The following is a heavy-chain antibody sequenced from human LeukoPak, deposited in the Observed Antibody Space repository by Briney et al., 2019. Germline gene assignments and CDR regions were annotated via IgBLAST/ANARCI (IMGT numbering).Heavy chain of an antibody. CDR2: IKQDGSMK. CDR1: GFTFSGYW. Sequence: PGGSLRLSCAASGFTFSGYWMSWVRQAPGEGLEWVANIKQDGSMKFYVVSVKGRFTIARDNAKDSLYLQMNSLRAEDTAVYYCARAYGMDVWGQGTTVTVSS. D-gene: IGHD3-16*01. J-gene: IGHJ6*01. CDR3: ARAYGMDV. V-gene: IGHV3-7*04.